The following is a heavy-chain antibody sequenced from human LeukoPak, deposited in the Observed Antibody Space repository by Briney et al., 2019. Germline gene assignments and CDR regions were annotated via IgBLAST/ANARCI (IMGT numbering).Heavy chain of an antibody. CDR3: ARGYSSGWWYPALDY. V-gene: IGHV3-23*01. D-gene: IGHD6-19*01. CDR2: ISGSGGST. CDR1: GFTFSSYA. Sequence: GGSLRLSCAASGFTFSSYAMSWVRQAPGKGLEWVSAISGSGGSTYYADSVKGRFTISRDNSKNTLYLQMNSLRAEDTAVYYCARGYSSGWWYPALDYWGQGTLVTVSS. J-gene: IGHJ4*02.